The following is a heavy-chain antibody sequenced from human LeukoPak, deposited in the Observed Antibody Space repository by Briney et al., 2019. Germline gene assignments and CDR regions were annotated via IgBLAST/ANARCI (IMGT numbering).Heavy chain of an antibody. CDR3: ARLISGYYYYYMDV. D-gene: IGHD3-10*01. Sequence: PSETLSLTCAVYGGSFSGYYWSWIRQPPGKGLEWIGEINHSGSTNYNPSLKSRVTISVDTSKNQFSLKLSSVTAADTAVYYCARLISGYYYYYMDVWGKGTTVTISS. J-gene: IGHJ6*03. CDR2: INHSGST. CDR1: GGSFSGYY. V-gene: IGHV4-34*01.